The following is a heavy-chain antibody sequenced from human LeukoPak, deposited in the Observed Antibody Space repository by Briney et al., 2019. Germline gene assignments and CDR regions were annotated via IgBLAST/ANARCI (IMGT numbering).Heavy chain of an antibody. CDR3: ASMIEYSSSDSRAIDY. J-gene: IGHJ4*02. CDR2: IYYSGST. V-gene: IGHV4-39*07. D-gene: IGHD6-6*01. Sequence: PSETLSLTCTVSGGSISSSSYYWGWIRQPPGKGLEWIGSIYYSGSTYYNPSLKSRVTISVDTSKNQFSLKLSSVTAADTAVYYCASMIEYSSSDSRAIDYWGQGTLVTVSS. CDR1: GGSISSSSYY.